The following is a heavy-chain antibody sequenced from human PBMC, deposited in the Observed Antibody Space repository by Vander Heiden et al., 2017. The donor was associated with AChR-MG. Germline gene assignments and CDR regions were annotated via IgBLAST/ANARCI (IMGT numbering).Heavy chain of an antibody. Sequence: QVQLQESGPGLVKPSETLSLTCTVSGGSISSYYWSWIRQPPGKGLEWIGYIYYSGSTNYNPSLKSRVTISVDTSKNQFSLKLSSVTAADTAVYYCARARPGYSSSWSDVWGKGTTVTVSS. D-gene: IGHD6-13*01. CDR1: GGSISSYY. J-gene: IGHJ6*04. CDR2: IYYSGST. V-gene: IGHV4-59*01. CDR3: ARARPGYSSSWSDV.